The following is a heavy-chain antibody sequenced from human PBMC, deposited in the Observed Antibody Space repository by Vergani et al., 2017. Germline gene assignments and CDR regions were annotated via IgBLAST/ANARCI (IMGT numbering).Heavy chain of an antibody. CDR2: ISYDGSNK. CDR3: ARDDCSSTSCYWGWFDP. J-gene: IGHJ5*02. V-gene: IGHV3-30*03. D-gene: IGHD2-2*01. CDR1: GFTFSSYG. Sequence: QVQLVESGGGVVQPGRSLRLSCAASGFTFSSYGMHWVRQAPGKGLEWVAVISYDGSNKYYADSVKGRFTISRDNAKNSLYLQMNSLRAEDTAVYYCARDDCSSTSCYWGWFDPWGQGTLVTVSS.